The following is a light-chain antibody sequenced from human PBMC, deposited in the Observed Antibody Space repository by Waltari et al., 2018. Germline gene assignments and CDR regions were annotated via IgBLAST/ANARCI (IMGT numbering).Light chain of an antibody. CDR3: QQSYAIPLA. J-gene: IGKJ1*01. V-gene: IGKV1-39*01. CDR1: ERISTY. CDR2: AVF. Sequence: DIKMTLATSSGSASDGDRVPITCRASERISTYLNWYQQKPGKAPNLLIYAVFNLPSAVPSRFSASGSERDFSLTISSLQPEDSATYYCQQSYAIPLAFGQGTKVEIK.